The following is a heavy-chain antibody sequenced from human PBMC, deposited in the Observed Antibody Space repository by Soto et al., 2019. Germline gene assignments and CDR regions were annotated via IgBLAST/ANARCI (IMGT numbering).Heavy chain of an antibody. CDR2: IYYSGST. CDR3: ARHDWNGVDY. D-gene: IGHD1-1*01. Sequence: QMQLQESGPGLVKPSETLSLTCTVSGGSISRNSYYRGWIRQPPGKGLEWIGSIYYSGSTYYNPSLKSRVTISVDTSKNQFSLKLSSVTAADTAVYYCARHDWNGVDYWGQGTLVTVSS. V-gene: IGHV4-39*01. J-gene: IGHJ4*02. CDR1: GGSISRNSYY.